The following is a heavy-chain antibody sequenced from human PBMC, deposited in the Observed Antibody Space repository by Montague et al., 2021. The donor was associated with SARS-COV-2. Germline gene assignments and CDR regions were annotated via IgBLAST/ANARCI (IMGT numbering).Heavy chain of an antibody. V-gene: IGHV4-30-2*05. Sequence: YNPSLKSRVTISVDRPKNQFSLNLTSVTAADTAVYYCSRVLLRFLERLGGLDCWGRGNTVTV. J-gene: IGHJ6*02. CDR3: SRVLLRFLERLGGLDC. D-gene: IGHD3-3*01.